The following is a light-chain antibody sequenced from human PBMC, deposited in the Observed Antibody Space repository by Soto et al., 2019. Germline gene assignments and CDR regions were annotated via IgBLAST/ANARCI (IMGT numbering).Light chain of an antibody. V-gene: IGKV3D-15*01. CDR3: QQYIRWTLT. CDR1: QDVSSK. J-gene: IGKJ4*01. CDR2: DAS. Sequence: EMVVTQSPATLSVSPGERVTLSCRTSQDVSSKLAWYQQKPGQPPSLLIYDASTRATGTPARFSGSGSGTEFTLAVSSLQSEDYALYFCQQYIRWTLTFGGGTKVDIK.